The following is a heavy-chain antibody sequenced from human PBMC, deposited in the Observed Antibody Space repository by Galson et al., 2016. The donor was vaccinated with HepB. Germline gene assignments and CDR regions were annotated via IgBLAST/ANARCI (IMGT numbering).Heavy chain of an antibody. CDR2: IYPGDSDT. CDR3: ARRGDYYYMDV. CDR1: GYSFTRYW. Sequence: QSGAEVKKPGESLKISCKGSGYSFTRYWIAWVRQMPGKGLEWMGIIYPGDSDTRYSPSLQGHVTISADKSISTAYLQWSSLKASDTAMNYCARRGDYYYMDVWGKGTPVTVSS. V-gene: IGHV5-51*01. D-gene: IGHD3-10*01. J-gene: IGHJ6*03.